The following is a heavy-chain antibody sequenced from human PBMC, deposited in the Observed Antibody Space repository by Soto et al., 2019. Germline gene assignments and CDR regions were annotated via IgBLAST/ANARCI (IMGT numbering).Heavy chain of an antibody. CDR1: GGSISSGGYY. Sequence: SETLSLTCTVSGGSISSGGYYWSWIRQHPGKGLEWIGYIYYSGSTYYNPSLKSRVTISVDTSKNQFSLKLSSVTAADTAVYYCARIPTRGLYYFDYWGQGTLVTVSS. D-gene: IGHD4-17*01. CDR2: IYYSGST. CDR3: ARIPTRGLYYFDY. V-gene: IGHV4-31*02. J-gene: IGHJ4*02.